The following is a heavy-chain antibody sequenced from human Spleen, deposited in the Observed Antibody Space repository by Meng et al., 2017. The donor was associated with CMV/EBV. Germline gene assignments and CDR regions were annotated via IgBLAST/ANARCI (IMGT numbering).Heavy chain of an antibody. CDR1: GFTFSSYE. J-gene: IGHJ3*02. V-gene: IGHV3-48*03. CDR3: VRSYDFWSATFDI. CDR2: ISSSSTTI. Sequence: GGSLRLSCAASGFTFSSYEMNWVRKAPGKGLEWVSYISSSSTTIHYADSVKGRFTISRDNAKDSLYLQMNSLRAEDTAVYYCVRSYDFWSATFDIWGQGTLVTVSS. D-gene: IGHD3-3*01.